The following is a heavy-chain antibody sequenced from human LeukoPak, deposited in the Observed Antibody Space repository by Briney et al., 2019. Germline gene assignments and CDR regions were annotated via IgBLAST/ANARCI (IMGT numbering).Heavy chain of an antibody. Sequence: SETLSLTCAAYGGSFSGYYWSWIRQPPGKGLEWIGEINHSGSTNYNPSLKSRVTMSVDTSKNQFSLKLSSVTAADTAVYYCARGSTGPQDAFDIWGQGTMVTVSS. CDR1: GGSFSGYY. J-gene: IGHJ3*02. CDR2: INHSGST. V-gene: IGHV4-34*01. CDR3: ARGSTGPQDAFDI.